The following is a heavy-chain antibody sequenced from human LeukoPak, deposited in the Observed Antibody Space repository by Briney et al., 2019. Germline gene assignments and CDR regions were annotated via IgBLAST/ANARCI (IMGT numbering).Heavy chain of an antibody. V-gene: IGHV3-48*01. CDR3: ARDLDYSGNPSWDDYYFDY. CDR1: GFTFSSYS. J-gene: IGHJ4*02. CDR2: ISSSSSTI. Sequence: QTGGSLRLSCAASGFTFSSYSMTWVRQAPGKGLEWVSYISSSSSTIYYADSVKGRFTISRDNAKNSLYLQMNSLRAEDTAVYYCARDLDYSGNPSWDDYYFDYWGQGTLVTVSS. D-gene: IGHD4-23*01.